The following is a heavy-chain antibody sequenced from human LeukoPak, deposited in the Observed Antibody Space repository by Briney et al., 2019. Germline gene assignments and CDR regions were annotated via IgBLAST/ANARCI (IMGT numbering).Heavy chain of an antibody. D-gene: IGHD2-8*02. CDR2: ISAYNGNT. CDR1: GYTFTIYG. J-gene: IGHJ6*03. CDR3: ARDLTDLVYYIDV. Sequence: GAAVNVSLKASGYTFTIYGISGVRQAPGQGREWMGWISAYNGNTNYTQKLRGRVTMTTDTATSRAYMELRSLRSADTAVYYCARDLTDLVYYIDVWGKGTTVTVSS. V-gene: IGHV1-18*01.